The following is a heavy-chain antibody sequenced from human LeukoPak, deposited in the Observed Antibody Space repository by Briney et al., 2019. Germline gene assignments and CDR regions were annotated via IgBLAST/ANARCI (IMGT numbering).Heavy chain of an antibody. J-gene: IGHJ3*02. CDR3: ARHGGLRRSFDI. V-gene: IGHV4-31*03. D-gene: IGHD3-16*01. CDR1: GGSIGSGGHY. CDR2: IYNSRRS. Sequence: KSSETLSLTCTVSGGSIGSGGHYWSWIRQHPGKGLEWIGYIYNSRRSYYNPSLKSRVTISVDTSKNQFSLKLNSVTAADTAVYYCARHGGLRRSFDIWGQGTMVTVSS.